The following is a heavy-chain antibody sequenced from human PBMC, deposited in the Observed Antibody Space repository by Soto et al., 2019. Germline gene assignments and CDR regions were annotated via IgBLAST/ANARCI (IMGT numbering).Heavy chain of an antibody. CDR1: GFTFSSYG. J-gene: IGHJ3*02. CDR2: ISYDGSNK. V-gene: IGHV3-30*18. CDR3: AKEQWELLILNAFDI. Sequence: QVQLVESGGGVVQPGRSLRLSCAASGFTFSSYGMHWVRQAPGKGLEWVAVISYDGSNKYYADSVKGRFTISRDNSKNTLYLQMNSLRAEDTAVYYCAKEQWELLILNAFDIWGQGTMVTVSS. D-gene: IGHD1-26*01.